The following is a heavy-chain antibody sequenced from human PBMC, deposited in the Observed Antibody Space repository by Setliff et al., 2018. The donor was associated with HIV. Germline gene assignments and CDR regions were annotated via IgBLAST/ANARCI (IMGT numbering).Heavy chain of an antibody. D-gene: IGHD6-6*01. CDR2: IIPIFGTA. CDR1: GGTFSSYA. Sequence: SVKVSCKASGGTFSSYAISWVRQAPGQGLEWMGGIIPIFGTANYAQKFQGRVTITADESTSTAYMELSSLRSEDTAVYYCARVGSIAAQTTLYYYYGMDVWGQGTTVTV. CDR3: ARVGSIAAQTTLYYYYGMDV. V-gene: IGHV1-69*13. J-gene: IGHJ6*02.